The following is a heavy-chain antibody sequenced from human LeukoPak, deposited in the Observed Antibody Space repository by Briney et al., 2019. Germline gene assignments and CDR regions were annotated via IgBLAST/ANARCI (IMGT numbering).Heavy chain of an antibody. V-gene: IGHV4-59*01. J-gene: IGHJ4*02. Sequence: SETLSLTCTVSGGSISSYYWSWIRQPPGKGLEWIGYIYYSGSTNYKPSLKSRVTISVDTSKNQFSLKLSSVAAAGTAVYYCARGPAGGPYFDYWGQGTLVTVSS. D-gene: IGHD1-26*01. CDR1: GGSISSYY. CDR2: IYYSGST. CDR3: ARGPAGGPYFDY.